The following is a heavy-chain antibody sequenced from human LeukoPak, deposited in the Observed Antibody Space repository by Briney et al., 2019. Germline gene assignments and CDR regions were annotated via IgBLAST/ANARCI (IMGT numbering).Heavy chain of an antibody. CDR3: ARADYDFWSGPSPNYYYYGMDV. J-gene: IGHJ6*02. Sequence: SQTLSLTCAISGVSVSSNSTAWNCNSQSPSIGLEWLIKTYCRSNCYNDYAVSVKSRITINPDTSKKQFSLQLNSVTPEDTAVYYCARADYDFWSGPSPNYYYYGMDVWGQGTTVTVSS. CDR1: GVSVSSNSTA. V-gene: IGHV6-1*01. CDR2: TYCRSNCYN. D-gene: IGHD3-3*01.